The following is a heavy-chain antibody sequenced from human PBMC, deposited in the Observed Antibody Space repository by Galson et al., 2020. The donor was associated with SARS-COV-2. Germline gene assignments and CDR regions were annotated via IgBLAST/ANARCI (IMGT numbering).Heavy chain of an antibody. J-gene: IGHJ4*02. CDR2: IYPGDSET. CDR1: GYTFTNYW. D-gene: IGHD6-19*01. CDR3: ARHGMADTVGSAY. V-gene: IGHV5-51*01. Sequence: GESLKISCQGYGYTFTNYWIGWVRQMPGKGLEWMGIIYPGDSETRYSPSFQGQVTISADTSITTAYLQWTSLKASDTAIYYCARHGMADTVGSAYWGRGTQVTVS.